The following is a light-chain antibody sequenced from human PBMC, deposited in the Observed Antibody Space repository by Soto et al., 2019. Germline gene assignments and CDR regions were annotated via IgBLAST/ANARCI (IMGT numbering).Light chain of an antibody. CDR3: QQYNSYSLT. Sequence: DIQMTQSPSTLSASLGDRVTITCRASLSISSWLAWYQQKPGKAPKLLIHKASSLESGVPSTFSGSGSGTAFTLTISSLQPDDFAAYYGQQYNSYSLTFGQGTNVE. CDR2: KAS. J-gene: IGKJ1*01. CDR1: LSISSW. V-gene: IGKV1-5*03.